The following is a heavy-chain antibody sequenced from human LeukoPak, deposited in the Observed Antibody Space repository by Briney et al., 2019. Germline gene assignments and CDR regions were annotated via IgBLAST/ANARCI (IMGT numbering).Heavy chain of an antibody. CDR3: ARDTAFRDSGTYRGMDV. V-gene: IGHV1-46*01. D-gene: IGHD3-10*01. J-gene: IGHJ6*04. CDR2: INPSAVST. Sequence: ASVKVSCKASGYTFTTYFMHWLRQAPGQGLEWMGIINPSAVSTSYAQKFLGRVTMTRDTSTSTVYMELSSLRSEDTAVYYCARDTAFRDSGTYRGMDVWGEGTTVTVSS. CDR1: GYTFTTYF.